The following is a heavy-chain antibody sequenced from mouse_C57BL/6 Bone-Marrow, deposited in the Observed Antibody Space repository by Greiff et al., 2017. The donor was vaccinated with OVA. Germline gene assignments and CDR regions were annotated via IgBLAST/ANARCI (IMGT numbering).Heavy chain of an antibody. Sequence: QVQLQQSGAELVRPGASVTLSCKASGYTFTDYEMHWVKQTPVHGLEWIGAIDPETGGTAYNQKFKGKAILTADKSSSTAYMELRSLTSEDSAVYYCTRTHDDYVWFAYWGQGTLVTVSA. J-gene: IGHJ3*01. CDR2: IDPETGGT. D-gene: IGHD2-4*01. CDR1: GYTFTDYE. CDR3: TRTHDDYVWFAY. V-gene: IGHV1-15*01.